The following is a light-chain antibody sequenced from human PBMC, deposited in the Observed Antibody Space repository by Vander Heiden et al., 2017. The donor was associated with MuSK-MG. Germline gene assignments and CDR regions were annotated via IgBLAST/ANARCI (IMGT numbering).Light chain of an antibody. V-gene: IGKV4-1*01. J-gene: IGKJ3*01. CDR3: QQYYSAPFT. CDR2: WAS. Sequence: VMTQSPDSRTVSLGERATINCKSSQSVLYSSNNNNYLAWYQQKPGQPPKLLIYWASTRQSGVPDRFSGSGSGTDFALTISSLQAEDVALYYCQQYYSAPFTFGPGTKVEVK. CDR1: QSVLYSSNNNNY.